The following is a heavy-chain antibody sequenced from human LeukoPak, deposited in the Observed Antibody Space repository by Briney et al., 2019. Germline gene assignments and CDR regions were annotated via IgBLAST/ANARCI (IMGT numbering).Heavy chain of an antibody. J-gene: IGHJ4*02. CDR3: ATGGTSSLIDY. V-gene: IGHV1-69*04. CDR2: IIPILGIA. Sequence: SVKVSCKASGGTFSSYAISWVRQAPGQGLEWMGRIIPILGIANYAQKFQGRVAITADKSTSTAYMELSSLRSEDTAVYYCATGGTSSLIDYWGQGTLVTVSS. CDR1: GGTFSSYA. D-gene: IGHD6-13*01.